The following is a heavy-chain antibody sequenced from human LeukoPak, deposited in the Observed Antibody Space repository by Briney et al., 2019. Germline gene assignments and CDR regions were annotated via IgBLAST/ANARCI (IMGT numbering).Heavy chain of an antibody. Sequence: SETLSLTCTVSGGSISSGGYYWNWIRQHPGKGLEWIGYIYYTGSTYYNPSLKSRVTISVDTSKNQFSLKLSSVTAADMAVYYCATISSGYYGTIDYWGQGTLVTVSS. CDR1: GGSISSGGYY. V-gene: IGHV4-31*03. CDR2: IYYTGST. CDR3: ATISSGYYGTIDY. J-gene: IGHJ4*02. D-gene: IGHD3-22*01.